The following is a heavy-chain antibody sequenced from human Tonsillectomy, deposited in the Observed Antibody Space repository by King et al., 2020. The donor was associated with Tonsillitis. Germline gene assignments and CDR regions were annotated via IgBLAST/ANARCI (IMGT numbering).Heavy chain of an antibody. J-gene: IGHJ3*02. CDR2: ISGSGVGI. CDR1: RFTFSSYA. Sequence: VQLVESGGGLVQPGGSLRLSCAASRFTFSSYAMSWVRQAPGKGLEWVSGISGSGVGIHYAESVKGRFTISRDNSKNTLYLLMNSLRAEDTAVYYCAKGDSSGCYRVTDDAFDIWGQGTMVTVSS. V-gene: IGHV3-23*04. CDR3: AKGDSSGCYRVTDDAFDI. D-gene: IGHD6-19*01.